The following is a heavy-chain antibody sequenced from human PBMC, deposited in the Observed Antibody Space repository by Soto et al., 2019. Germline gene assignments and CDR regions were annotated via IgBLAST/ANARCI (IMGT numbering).Heavy chain of an antibody. D-gene: IGHD2-15*01. CDR3: AFQTEVGQGTYFDY. V-gene: IGHV1-69*13. CDR1: GGTFNSYA. Sequence: SMKVSCKASGGTFNSYAINWVRQAPGQGLEWMGVIIPIFGTSNYSQRFQGRVTINADESTSTAYMELSSLRSEDTAVYYCAFQTEVGQGTYFDYWGQGTLVTVSS. J-gene: IGHJ4*02. CDR2: IIPIFGTS.